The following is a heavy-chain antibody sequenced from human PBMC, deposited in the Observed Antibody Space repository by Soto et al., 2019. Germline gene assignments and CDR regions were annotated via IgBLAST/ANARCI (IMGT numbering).Heavy chain of an antibody. CDR2: INHSGST. Sequence: QVQLQQWGAGLLKPSETLSLTCAVYGGSFSGYFWSWVRQPPGKGLEWIGEINHSGSTNYNPSLTGRVTISADTSKNQFSLRLSSVTAADTAVDYCTRNVGARSGYAVYGMDGWGQGTTVTLSS. CDR1: GGSFSGYF. CDR3: TRNVGARSGYAVYGMDG. J-gene: IGHJ6*02. V-gene: IGHV4-34*01. D-gene: IGHD3-16*01.